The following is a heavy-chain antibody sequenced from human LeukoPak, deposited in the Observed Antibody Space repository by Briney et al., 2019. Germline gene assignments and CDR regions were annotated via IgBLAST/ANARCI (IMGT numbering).Heavy chain of an antibody. V-gene: IGHV3-9*03. CDR2: ISWNSGSI. CDR3: AKDTGGGRGIAARLGAFDI. D-gene: IGHD6-6*01. J-gene: IGHJ3*02. CDR1: GFTFSSYS. Sequence: GGSLRLSCAASGFTFSSYSMNWVRQAPGKGLEWVSGISWNSGSIGYADSVKGRFTISRDNAKNSLYLQMNSLRAEDMALYYCAKDTGGGRGIAARLGAFDIWGQGTMVTVSS.